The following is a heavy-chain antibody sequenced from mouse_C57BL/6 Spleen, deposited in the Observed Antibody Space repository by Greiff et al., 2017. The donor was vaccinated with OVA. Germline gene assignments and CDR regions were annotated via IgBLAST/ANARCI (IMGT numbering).Heavy chain of an antibody. CDR1: GFNIKNTY. Sequence: EVQLQQSVAELVRPGASVKLSCTASGFNIKNTYMHWVKQRPEQGLEWIGRIDPANGNTKYAPKFQGKATITADTSSNTAYLQLSSLTSEDTAIYYCARENYYYGSSYDYAMDYWGQGTSVTVSS. J-gene: IGHJ4*01. CDR3: ARENYYYGSSYDYAMDY. V-gene: IGHV14-3*01. CDR2: IDPANGNT. D-gene: IGHD1-1*01.